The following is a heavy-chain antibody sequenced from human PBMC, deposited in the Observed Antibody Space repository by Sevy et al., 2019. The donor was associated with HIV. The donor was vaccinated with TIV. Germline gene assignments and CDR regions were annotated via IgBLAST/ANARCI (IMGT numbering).Heavy chain of an antibody. J-gene: IGHJ6*02. D-gene: IGHD3-10*01. V-gene: IGHV3-66*01. CDR2: IYSGGST. Sequence: GGSLRLSCAASGFTVSSNYMSWVRQAPGKGLEWVSVIYSGGSTYYADSVKGRFTISRDNSKNTLYLQMNSLRVEDTAVYYCARVPFTMVRGVIALGYYGMDVWGQGTTVTVSS. CDR1: GFTVSSNY. CDR3: ARVPFTMVRGVIALGYYGMDV.